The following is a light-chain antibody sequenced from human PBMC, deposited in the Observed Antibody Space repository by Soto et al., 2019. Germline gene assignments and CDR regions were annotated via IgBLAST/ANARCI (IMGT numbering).Light chain of an antibody. CDR3: QQYGTSIT. CDR2: GAS. J-gene: IGKJ5*01. Sequence: EIVLTQSPGTLSLSPGERATLSCRASQSFSSSYLAWYQQKPGQAPRLLIYGASSRATGIPDRFSGSGSGTAFTLTISRLEPEDFAVYYCQQYGTSITFGQGTRVEI. V-gene: IGKV3-20*01. CDR1: QSFSSSY.